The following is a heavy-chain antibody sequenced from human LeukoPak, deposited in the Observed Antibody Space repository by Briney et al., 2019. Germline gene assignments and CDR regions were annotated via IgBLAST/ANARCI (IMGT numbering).Heavy chain of an antibody. V-gene: IGHV3-53*01. CDR2: IYSGGST. CDR1: GFTVSSNY. CDR3: AKPYSGYDSGLFHY. D-gene: IGHD5-12*01. Sequence: GGSLRLSCAASGFTVSSNYMSWVRQAPGKGLEWVSVIYSGGSTYYADSVKGRFTISRDNSKNTLYLQMSSLRAEDTAVYYCAKPYSGYDSGLFHYWGQGTLVTVSS. J-gene: IGHJ4*02.